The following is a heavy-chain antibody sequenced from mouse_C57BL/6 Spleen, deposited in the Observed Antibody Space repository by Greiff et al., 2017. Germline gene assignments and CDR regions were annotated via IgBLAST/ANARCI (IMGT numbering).Heavy chain of an antibody. J-gene: IGHJ1*03. V-gene: IGHV5-4*01. CDR2: ISDGGGYT. Sequence: EVKVVESGGGLVKPGGSLKLSCAASGFTFSSYAMSWVRQTPEKRLEWVATISDGGGYTYYPANVKGRFTISRDNAKNNLYLQMSHLKSEDTASYYCAREKGSSPGHFDVWGTGTTVTVSS. CDR3: AREKGSSPGHFDV. CDR1: GFTFSSYA. D-gene: IGHD1-1*01.